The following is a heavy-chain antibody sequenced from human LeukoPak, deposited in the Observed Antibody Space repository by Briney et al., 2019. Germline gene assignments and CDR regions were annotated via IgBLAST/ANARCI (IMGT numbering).Heavy chain of an antibody. J-gene: IGHJ4*02. CDR1: GFTFSSYW. V-gene: IGHV3-7*01. CDR2: IKQDGSEE. CDR3: ARRGYCSGGSCYGSRYFDY. D-gene: IGHD2-15*01. Sequence: PGGSLRLSCAASGFTFSSYWMSWVRQAPGEGLEWVANIKQDGSEEYYVDSVKGRFTISRDNAKNSLYLQMNSLRAEDTAVYYCARRGYCSGGSCYGSRYFDYWGQGTLVTVSS.